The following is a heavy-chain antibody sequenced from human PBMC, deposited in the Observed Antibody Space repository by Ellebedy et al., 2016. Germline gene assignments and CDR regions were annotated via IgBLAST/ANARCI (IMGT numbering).Heavy chain of an antibody. CDR3: AKCRHSTGCLIDS. Sequence: GESLKISCAASGFTFSGFAMSWVRQAPGKGLEWVSTISSSGSPNYADSVRGRFTLPRDSSKDKLYLDMDSLRPDDTAIYYCAKCRHSTGCLIDSWGQGTLVTVSS. V-gene: IGHV3-23*01. D-gene: IGHD6-19*01. CDR1: GFTFSGFA. CDR2: ISSSGSP. J-gene: IGHJ4*02.